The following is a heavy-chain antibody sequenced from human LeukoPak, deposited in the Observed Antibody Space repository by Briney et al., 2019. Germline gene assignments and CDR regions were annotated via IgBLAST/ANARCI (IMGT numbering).Heavy chain of an antibody. V-gene: IGHV3-23*01. CDR3: AELGITMIGGV. Sequence: GGSLRLSCAASGFTFSSSAMSWVRQAPGKGLDWVSVISGGGASTYYADSVKGRFTISRDNAKNSLYLQMNSLRAEDTAVYYCAELGITMIGGVWGKGTTVTISS. CDR1: GFTFSSSA. CDR2: ISGGGAST. J-gene: IGHJ6*04. D-gene: IGHD3-10*02.